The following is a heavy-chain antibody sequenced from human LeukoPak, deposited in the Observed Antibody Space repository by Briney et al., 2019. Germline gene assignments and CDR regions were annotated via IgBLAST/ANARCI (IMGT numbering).Heavy chain of an antibody. CDR1: GFTFSDYY. V-gene: IGHV3-11*01. CDR2: ISSSGSTI. D-gene: IGHD5-18*01. CDR3: ARDAKRGYSYGHGSIDY. J-gene: IGHJ4*02. Sequence: GGSLRLSCAASGFTFSDYYMSWIRQAPGKGLEWVSYISSSGSTIYYADSVKGRFTISRDNAKNSLYLQMNSLRAEDTPVYYCARDAKRGYSYGHGSIDYWGQGTLVTVSS.